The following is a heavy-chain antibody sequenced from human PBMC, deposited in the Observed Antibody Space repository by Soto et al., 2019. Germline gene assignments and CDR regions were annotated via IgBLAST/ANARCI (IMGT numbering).Heavy chain of an antibody. CDR3: ARVMSPSNINDAFDI. CDR2: LSFDGDYV. D-gene: IGHD2-21*01. J-gene: IGHJ3*02. Sequence: QVQLVESGGGVVQPGRSLRLSCVASGFSLTNYVIHWVRRAPGKGLEWVAVLSFDGDYVDFADSVKGRFSISRDTSKXXXXXXXXXXXXXDTAVYHCARVMSPSNINDAFDIWGRGTEVAVSA. CDR1: GFSLTNYV. V-gene: IGHV3-33*03.